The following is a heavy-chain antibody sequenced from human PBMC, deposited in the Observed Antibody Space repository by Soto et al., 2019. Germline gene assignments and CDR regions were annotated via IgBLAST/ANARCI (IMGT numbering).Heavy chain of an antibody. CDR1: GGSFSGYY. Sequence: SETLSLTCAVYGGSFSGYYWSWIRQPPGKGLEWIGEINHSGSTNYNPSLKSRVTISVDTSKNQFSLKLSSVTAADTAVYYCARVGGSGSKEYYFDYWGQGTLVTVSS. CDR3: ARVGGSGSKEYYFDY. D-gene: IGHD3-10*01. J-gene: IGHJ4*02. CDR2: INHSGST. V-gene: IGHV4-34*01.